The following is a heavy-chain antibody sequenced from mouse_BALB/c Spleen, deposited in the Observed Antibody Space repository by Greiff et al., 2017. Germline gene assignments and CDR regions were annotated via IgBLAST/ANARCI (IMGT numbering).Heavy chain of an antibody. D-gene: IGHD1-1*01. J-gene: IGHJ3*01. V-gene: IGHV1S81*02. CDR1: GYTFTSYW. CDR2: INPSNGRT. Sequence: QVQLQQPGAELVKPGASVKLSCKASGYTFTSYWMHWVKQRPGQGLEWIGEINPSNGRTNYNEKFKSKATLTVDKSSSTAYMQLSSLTSEDSAVYYCSSGYCGSSPSWFAYWGQGTLVTVSA. CDR3: SSGYCGSSPSWFAY.